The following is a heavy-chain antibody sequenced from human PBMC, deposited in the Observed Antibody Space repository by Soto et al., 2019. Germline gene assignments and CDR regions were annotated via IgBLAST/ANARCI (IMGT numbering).Heavy chain of an antibody. CDR2: ISYDGSNK. Sequence: QVQLVESGGGVVQPGRSLRLSCAASGFTFSNYAMSWVRQAPGKGLEWVAVISYDGSNKYYAESVKGRFTISRDNSKNTLYLQMNSPRGEDTAVYYCAREHRVRELDYWGQGTLVTVSS. CDR3: AREHRVRELDY. J-gene: IGHJ4*02. CDR1: GFTFSNYA. V-gene: IGHV3-30-3*01. D-gene: IGHD1-1*01.